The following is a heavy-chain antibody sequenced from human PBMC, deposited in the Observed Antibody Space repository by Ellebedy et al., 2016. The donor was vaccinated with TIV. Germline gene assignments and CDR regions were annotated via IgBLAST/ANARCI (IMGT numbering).Heavy chain of an antibody. CDR2: ISGNGGST. CDR1: GFTFSSYA. CDR3: ARRITMVRGVITHYYYAMDV. V-gene: IGHV3-23*01. J-gene: IGHJ6*02. Sequence: PGGSLRLSCAASGFTFSSYAMSWVRQAPGRGLEWVSSISGNGGSTFYADSVKGRFTISRDTSKNTLYLQMNSLRAEDTDVYYCARRITMVRGVITHYYYAMDVWGQGTTVTVSS. D-gene: IGHD3-10*01.